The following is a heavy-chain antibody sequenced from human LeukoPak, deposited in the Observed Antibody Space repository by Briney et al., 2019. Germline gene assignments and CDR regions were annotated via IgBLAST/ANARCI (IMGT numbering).Heavy chain of an antibody. D-gene: IGHD3-22*01. CDR3: ARDGGYHSSGPFDY. Sequence: PGGSLRLSCAASGFTFSSHGMHWVRQAPGKGVEWVSIIWYDGSDEYYADSVKGRFTISRDNSKNTLYLQMNSLRAEDTAVYYCARDGGYHSSGPFDYWGQGTLVTVSS. V-gene: IGHV3-33*01. CDR1: GFTFSSHG. CDR2: IWYDGSDE. J-gene: IGHJ4*02.